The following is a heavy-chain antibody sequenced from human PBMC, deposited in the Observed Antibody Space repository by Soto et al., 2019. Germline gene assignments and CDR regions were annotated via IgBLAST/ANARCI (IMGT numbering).Heavy chain of an antibody. CDR3: ARRKERSGPHYFDY. CDR1: GYTFNTYD. J-gene: IGHJ4*02. Sequence: ASVKVSCKASGYTFNTYDIYWMRQATGQGLEWMGWMNPYNGNTGYAQKFQGRVTVTRNTSISTVYMELSGLRRDDTAVYYCARRKERSGPHYFDYRGQGSQVTSPQ. CDR2: MNPYNGNT. D-gene: IGHD6-25*01. V-gene: IGHV1-8*01.